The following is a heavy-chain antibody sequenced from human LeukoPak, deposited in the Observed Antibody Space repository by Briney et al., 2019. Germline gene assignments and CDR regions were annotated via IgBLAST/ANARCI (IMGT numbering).Heavy chain of an antibody. V-gene: IGHV4-59*11. D-gene: IGHD5-18*01. J-gene: IGHJ4*02. CDR1: GGSMTTHH. CDR2: VFDSGRT. Sequence: SETLSLTCTVSGGSMTTHHWNWLRQTPGKGLEWIGYVFDSGRTKVTPSLTSRVTLSTDTSKNQLSLRLSSVTAADTAVYYCTTIKRGDIFGYFDFWGQGILVTVSS. CDR3: TTIKRGDIFGYFDF.